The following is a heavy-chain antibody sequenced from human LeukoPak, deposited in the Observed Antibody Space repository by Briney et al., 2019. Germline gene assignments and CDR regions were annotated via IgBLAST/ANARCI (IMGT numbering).Heavy chain of an antibody. D-gene: IGHD2-21*02. CDR3: ARSAYCGGDCPSDY. V-gene: IGHV3-21*01. J-gene: IGHJ4*02. CDR2: ISSSSSYI. CDR1: GFTFSSYS. Sequence: PGGSLRLSCAASGFTFSSYSMNWVRQAPGKGLEWVSSISSSSSYIYYADSVKGRFTISRDNAKNPLYLQMNSLRAEDTAVYYCARSAYCGGDCPSDYWGQGTLVTVSS.